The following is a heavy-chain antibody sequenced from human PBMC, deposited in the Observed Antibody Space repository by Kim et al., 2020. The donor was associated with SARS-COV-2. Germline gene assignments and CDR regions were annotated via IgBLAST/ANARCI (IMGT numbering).Heavy chain of an antibody. CDR3: ARDGRGNLYSSSWYGIFDY. Sequence: SRFTISVDTSKNQFSLKLSSVTAADTAVYYCARDGRGNLYSSSWYGIFDYWGQGTLVTVSS. D-gene: IGHD6-13*01. J-gene: IGHJ4*02. V-gene: IGHV4-59*01.